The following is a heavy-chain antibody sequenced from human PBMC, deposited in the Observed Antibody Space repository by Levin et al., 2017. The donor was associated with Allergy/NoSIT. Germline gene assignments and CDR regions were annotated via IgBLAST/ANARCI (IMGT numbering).Heavy chain of an antibody. CDR1: GDSVTSGDWY. D-gene: IGHD3-10*01. CDR2: IYHRGSA. V-gene: IGHV4-31*11. Sequence: SETLSLTCAVSGDSVTSGDWYWSWIRQQPGKGLEWLGFIYHRGSAYYSPSLKSRLTMSLDTSKNQLSLRVSSVTVADTAVYYCARDECAWFGECYGMDVWGQGTTVTVSS. CDR3: ARDECAWFGECYGMDV. J-gene: IGHJ6*02.